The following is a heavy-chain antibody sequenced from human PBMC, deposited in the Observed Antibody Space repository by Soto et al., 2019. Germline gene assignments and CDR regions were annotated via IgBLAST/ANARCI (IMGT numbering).Heavy chain of an antibody. CDR1: GFTFSSYA. Sequence: GGSVRLPCAASGFTFSSYAMGWVRQGPGKGLEWVAVVSIGGSTHYADSVRGRFTISRDNSKNTLSLQMNSLTAEDTAVYFCAKRRGAGGHFDYWGQGALVTVSS. CDR2: VSIGGST. CDR3: AKRRGAGGHFDY. D-gene: IGHD2-15*01. J-gene: IGHJ4*02. V-gene: IGHV3-23*01.